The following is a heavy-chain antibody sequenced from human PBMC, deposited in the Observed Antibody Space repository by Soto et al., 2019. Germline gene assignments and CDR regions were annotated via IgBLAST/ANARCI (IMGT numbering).Heavy chain of an antibody. D-gene: IGHD6-19*01. V-gene: IGHV3-33*01. J-gene: IGHJ2*01. CDR2: IWYDGSNK. CDR3: ARIPQIAVAGTRFGYFDL. CDR1: GFTFSSYG. Sequence: QVQLEESGGGVVQPGRSLRLSCAASGFTFSSYGMHWVRQAPGKGLEWVAVIWYDGSNKYYADSVKGRFTISRDNSKNTLYLQMNSLGAEDTAVYYCARIPQIAVAGTRFGYFDLWGCGTLVTVSS.